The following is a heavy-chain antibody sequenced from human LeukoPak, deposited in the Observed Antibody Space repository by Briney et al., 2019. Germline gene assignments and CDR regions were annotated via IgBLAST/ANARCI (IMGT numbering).Heavy chain of an antibody. J-gene: IGHJ4*02. Sequence: GGSLRPSCAASGFNVSGNYMSWVRQAPGKGLEWVSSISSSSSYIYYADSVKGRFTISRDNAKNSLYLQMNSLRAEDTAVYYCARTSSYSSSWYGEVDYFDYWGQGTLVTVSS. CDR2: ISSSSSYI. CDR1: GFNVSGNY. CDR3: ARTSSYSSSWYGEVDYFDY. D-gene: IGHD6-13*01. V-gene: IGHV3-21*01.